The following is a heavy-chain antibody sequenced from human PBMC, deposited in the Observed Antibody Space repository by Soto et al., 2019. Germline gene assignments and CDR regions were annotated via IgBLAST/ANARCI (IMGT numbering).Heavy chain of an antibody. V-gene: IGHV1-69*12. Sequence: QVHLVQSGAEVKEPGYSVRVSCKASGGSFHKFGFNWVRQAPGQGLQWMGDITPMFGVAEYAQRLQDRLTISVDDSAETIYMELRGLRSEDTAIYYCARDGEKTYGFYLWGPGKMVTVSS. CDR2: ITPMFGVA. CDR1: GGSFHKFG. D-gene: IGHD3-10*01. J-gene: IGHJ3*01. CDR3: ARDGEKTYGFYL.